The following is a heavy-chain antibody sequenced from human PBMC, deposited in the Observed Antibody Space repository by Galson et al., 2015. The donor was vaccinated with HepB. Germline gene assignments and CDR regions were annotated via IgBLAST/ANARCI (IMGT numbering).Heavy chain of an antibody. CDR2: ISYDGSNK. J-gene: IGHJ3*02. Sequence: SLRLSCAASGFTFSSYAMHCVRQAPGKGLEWVAVISYDGSNKYYADSVKGRFTISRDNSKNTLYLQMNSLRAEDTAVYYCARAGWELRDAFDIWGQGTMVTVSS. CDR3: ARAGWELRDAFDI. V-gene: IGHV3-30*04. D-gene: IGHD1-26*01. CDR1: GFTFSSYA.